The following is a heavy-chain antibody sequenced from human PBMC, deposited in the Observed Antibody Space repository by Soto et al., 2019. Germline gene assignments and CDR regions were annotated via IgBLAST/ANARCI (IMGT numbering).Heavy chain of an antibody. D-gene: IGHD5-18*01. J-gene: IGHJ4*02. Sequence: QLQLQESGPGLVKPSETLSLTCTVSGGSISSSSSYWGWIRQPPGKGLEWIGSIYYSGSTYYNPSLKSRVPISVDTSKRQFSLELSSVTAADRAVYYCATNGNSYGYFDYWGQGTLVTVSS. CDR1: GGSISSSSSY. CDR3: ATNGNSYGYFDY. CDR2: IYYSGST. V-gene: IGHV4-39*01.